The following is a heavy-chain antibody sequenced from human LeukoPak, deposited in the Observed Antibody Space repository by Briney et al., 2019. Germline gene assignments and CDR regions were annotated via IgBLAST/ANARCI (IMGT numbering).Heavy chain of an antibody. Sequence: SETLSLTCRVSGGSISSSSYYWGWIRQPPGKGLEWIGSIYYSGSTYYNPSLKSRVTISVDTSKNQFSLKLSSVTAADTAVYYCARDFGGSYSELGYWGQGTLVTVSS. CDR3: ARDFGGSYSELGY. CDR1: GGSISSSSYY. V-gene: IGHV4-39*07. CDR2: IYYSGST. J-gene: IGHJ4*02. D-gene: IGHD1-26*01.